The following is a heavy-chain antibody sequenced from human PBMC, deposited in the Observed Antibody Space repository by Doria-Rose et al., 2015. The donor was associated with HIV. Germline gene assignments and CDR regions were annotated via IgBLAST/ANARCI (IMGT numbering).Heavy chain of an antibody. CDR1: GVSLSSPGMG. V-gene: IGHV2-26*01. D-gene: IGHD6-13*01. Sequence: QVQLVQSGPVLVKPTETLTLTCTVSGVSLSSPGMGVSWIRQPPGKALEWLANIFSDDERSYKTSLKCRLTISRGSSKSQVVLTRTDMDPVDTATYYCARIKSSRWYHKYYFDFWGQGTLVIVSA. CDR3: ARIKSSRWYHKYYFDF. J-gene: IGHJ4*02. CDR2: IFSDDER.